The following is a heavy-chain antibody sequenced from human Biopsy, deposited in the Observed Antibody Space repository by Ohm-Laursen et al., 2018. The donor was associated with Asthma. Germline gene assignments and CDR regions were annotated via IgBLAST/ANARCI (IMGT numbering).Heavy chain of an antibody. CDR2: TNPSGGST. CDR3: TRSWVDYSFDY. D-gene: IGHD3-10*01. CDR1: GYTFTSYY. V-gene: IGHV1-46*01. J-gene: IGHJ4*02. Sequence: GASVKVSCKASGYTFTSYYMHWVRQAPGQGLEWMGITNPSGGSTSYAQKFQGRATMTRDTSTSTVYMELSSLRSEDTAIYYCTRSWVDYSFDYWGQGTLVTVSS.